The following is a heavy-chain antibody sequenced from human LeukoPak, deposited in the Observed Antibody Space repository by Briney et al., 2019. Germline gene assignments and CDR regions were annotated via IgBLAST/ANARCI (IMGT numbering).Heavy chain of an antibody. CDR1: GYNFDKFG. CDR3: ARDTPQHLKRYDF. CDR2: INTYNGNT. J-gene: IGHJ4*02. Sequence: ASVKVSCKASGYNFDKFGIAWVRQAPGQGLECMGWINTYNGNTKFAQQIQGRVTMTTDTSTSTVYMELRSLRSDDTAVYFCARDTPQHLKRYDFWGQGTQVTVSS. V-gene: IGHV1-18*01. D-gene: IGHD6-13*01.